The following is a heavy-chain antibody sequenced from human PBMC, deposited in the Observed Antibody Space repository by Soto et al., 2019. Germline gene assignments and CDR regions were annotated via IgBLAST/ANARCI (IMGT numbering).Heavy chain of an antibody. Sequence: ASVKVSCKAPGYAFTGYYMHWVRQAPGQGLEWMGWINPNSGGTNYAQKFQGWVTMTRDTSISTAYMELNRLRSDDTAVYYCARGPRLLWFGEAPDYYYYMDVWGKGTTVTVSS. CDR1: GYAFTGYY. J-gene: IGHJ6*03. CDR2: INPNSGGT. D-gene: IGHD3-10*01. V-gene: IGHV1-2*04. CDR3: ARGPRLLWFGEAPDYYYYMDV.